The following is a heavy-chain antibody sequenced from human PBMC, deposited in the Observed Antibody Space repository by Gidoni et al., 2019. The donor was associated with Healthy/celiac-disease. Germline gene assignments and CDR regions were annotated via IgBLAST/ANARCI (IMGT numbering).Heavy chain of an antibody. D-gene: IGHD2-2*01. J-gene: IGHJ4*02. V-gene: IGHV3-21*01. CDR3: ARGGVVPAAMGDY. Sequence: EVQLVESGGGLVKPGGSLRLSCAASGFTFSSYSMNWVRQAPGKGLEWVSSISSSSSYIYYADLVKGRFTISRDNAKNSLYLQMNSLRAEDTAVYYCARGGVVPAAMGDYWGQGTLVTVSS. CDR2: ISSSSSYI. CDR1: GFTFSSYS.